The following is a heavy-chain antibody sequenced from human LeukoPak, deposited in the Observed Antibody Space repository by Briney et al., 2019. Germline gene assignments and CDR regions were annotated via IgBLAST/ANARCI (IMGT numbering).Heavy chain of an antibody. V-gene: IGHV1-2*02. CDR3: AKQPIYSYYGLDV. J-gene: IGHJ6*02. CDR2: INPNSGGT. D-gene: IGHD6-13*01. CDR1: GYTFTDYY. Sequence: ASVKVSCKASGYTFTDYYIQWLRQAPGQGLEWMGWINPNSGGTDYAQKSLGRVAVTRDTSISTAYMELSSLRSDDTAVYFCAKQPIYSYYGLDVWGQGTTVTVSS.